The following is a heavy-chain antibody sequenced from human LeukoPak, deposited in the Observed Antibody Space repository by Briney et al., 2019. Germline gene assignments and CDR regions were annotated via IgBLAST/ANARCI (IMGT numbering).Heavy chain of an antibody. CDR1: GYSISSGYY. V-gene: IGHV4-61*01. D-gene: IGHD2-2*01. Sequence: SSETLSLTCTVSGYSISSGYYWGWIRQPPGKGLEWIGYIYYSGSTNYNPSLKSRVTISVDTSKNQFSLKLSSVTAADTAVYYCARDGGGIVVVPTTRREYYFDFWGQGTLVTVSS. J-gene: IGHJ4*02. CDR3: ARDGGGIVVVPTTRREYYFDF. CDR2: IYYSGST.